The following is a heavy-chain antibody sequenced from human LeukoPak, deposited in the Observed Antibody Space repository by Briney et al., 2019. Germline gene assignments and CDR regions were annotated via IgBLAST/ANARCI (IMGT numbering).Heavy chain of an antibody. J-gene: IGHJ4*02. D-gene: IGHD3-22*01. CDR3: ASPYDSSGFTFDY. CDR2: IIPILCIA. V-gene: IGHV1-69*10. Sequence: SSVKVSCKASVCTFSRYSIIWVRQAPGHRLEWMGGIIPILCIANYVQKFQGRVTITADKSTSTAYMELSSLRSEDTAVYYCASPYDSSGFTFDYWGQGTLVTVSS. CDR1: VCTFSRYS.